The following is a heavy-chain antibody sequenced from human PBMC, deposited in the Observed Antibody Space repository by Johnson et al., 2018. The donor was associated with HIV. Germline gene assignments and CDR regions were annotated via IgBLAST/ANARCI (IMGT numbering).Heavy chain of an antibody. CDR2: ISYDGSNK. CDR1: GITFSDYA. D-gene: IGHD6-19*01. J-gene: IGHJ3*02. V-gene: IGHV3-30-3*01. CDR3: ARAGAVGFDAFDI. Sequence: QVQLVESGGGVVQPGRSLRLSCAASGITFSDYAMHWVRQAPDKGLEWVAVISYDGSNKYYADSVKGRFTISRDNSKNTLYLQMNSLRAEDTAVYYCARAGAVGFDAFDIWGQGTMVTVSS.